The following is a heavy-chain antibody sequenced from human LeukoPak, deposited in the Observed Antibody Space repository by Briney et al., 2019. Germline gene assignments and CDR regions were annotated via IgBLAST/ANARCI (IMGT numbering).Heavy chain of an antibody. V-gene: IGHV3-21*01. CDR1: GFPFISYS. CDR3: ASSYDFWSGYYIEDPWRYTDY. CDR2: IGTSNSYI. D-gene: IGHD3-3*01. J-gene: IGHJ4*02. Sequence: GGSLRLSCAASGFPFISYSMNWVRQAPGKGLEWVSSIGTSNSYIYYADSVKGRFTISRDNAKNSLFLQMNSLRAEDTAVYYCASSYDFWSGYYIEDPWRYTDYWGQGTLVTVSS.